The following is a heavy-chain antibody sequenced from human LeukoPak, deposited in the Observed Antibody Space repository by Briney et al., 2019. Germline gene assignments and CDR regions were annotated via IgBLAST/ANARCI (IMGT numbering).Heavy chain of an antibody. D-gene: IGHD4-17*01. CDR2: ISGSGGST. V-gene: IGHV3-23*01. CDR3: ANADYGDYRSWFDP. Sequence: GGSLRLSCAASGFTFSSYAMSWVRQAPGKGLEWVSAISGSGGSTYYADSVKGRFTISRDNSKNTLYLQMNSLRAEDTAVYYCANADYGDYRSWFDPWGQGTLVTVSS. CDR1: GFTFSSYA. J-gene: IGHJ5*02.